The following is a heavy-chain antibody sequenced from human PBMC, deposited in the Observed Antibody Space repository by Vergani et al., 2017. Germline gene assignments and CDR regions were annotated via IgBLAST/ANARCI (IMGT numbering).Heavy chain of an antibody. CDR3: ARSGYCAHGVCYMTYYYYMDF. CDR1: GFTLSSHA. J-gene: IGHJ6*03. CDR2: IWYDGSKE. Sequence: QVQLEESGGGVVQPGRSLRLSCAGSGFTLSSHAMHWVRQAPGKGLEWVAFIWYDGSKEYYADSVKGRFTISRDNSKNTLYLQMNNLRAADTAGYYCARSGYCAHGVCYMTYYYYMDFWGKGTAVTVSS. V-gene: IGHV3-33*01. D-gene: IGHD2-8*01.